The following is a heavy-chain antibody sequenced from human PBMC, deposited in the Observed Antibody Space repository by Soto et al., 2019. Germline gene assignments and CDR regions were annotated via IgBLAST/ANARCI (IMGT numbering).Heavy chain of an antibody. CDR1: GGTFSSYA. V-gene: IGHV1-69*01. J-gene: IGHJ5*02. CDR3: AGEEGYSGYVGWFDP. Sequence: QVQLVQSGAEVKKPGSSVKVSCKASGGTFSSYAISWVRQAPGQGLEWMGGIIPIFGTANYAQQFQGRVTSTADESTSTADMELSSMRSEDTAVYYCAGEEGYSGYVGWFDPWGKGSLVTVSS. D-gene: IGHD5-12*01. CDR2: IIPIFGTA.